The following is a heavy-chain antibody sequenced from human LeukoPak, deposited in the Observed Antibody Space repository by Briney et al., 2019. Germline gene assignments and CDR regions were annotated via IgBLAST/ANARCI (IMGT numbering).Heavy chain of an antibody. J-gene: IGHJ4*02. Sequence: ASVKVSCKASGYTFTGYYMHWVRQAPGQGLEWMGWINPNSGGTNYAQKFQGRVTMTRDTSISTAYMELSRLRSDDTAVYYCARGPWFGELFLTYFDYWGQGTLVTVSS. CDR1: GYTFTGYY. CDR2: INPNSGGT. CDR3: ARGPWFGELFLTYFDY. V-gene: IGHV1-2*02. D-gene: IGHD3-10*01.